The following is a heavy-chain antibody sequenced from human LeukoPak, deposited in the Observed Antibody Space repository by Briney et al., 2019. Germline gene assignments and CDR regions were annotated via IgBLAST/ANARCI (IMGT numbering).Heavy chain of an antibody. CDR1: GFIFSSNW. V-gene: IGHV3-7*03. CDR3: ARRALRYCSSTSCPAQYYGVDV. J-gene: IGHJ6*04. Sequence: GGSLRLSGAASGFIFSSNWLSWVRQAPGKGLEWLANIKEDGSEKYYVDSVKGRFTISRDNAKNSLYLQTNSLRAEDTAVYYCARRALRYCSSTSCPAQYYGVDVWGKGTTVTV. CDR2: IKEDGSEK. D-gene: IGHD2-2*01.